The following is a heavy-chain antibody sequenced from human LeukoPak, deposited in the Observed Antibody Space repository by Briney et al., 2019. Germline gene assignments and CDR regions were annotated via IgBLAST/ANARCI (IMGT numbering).Heavy chain of an antibody. V-gene: IGHV3-73*01. CDR1: GFTFSDYA. CDR3: AGYSGYDYGPNPYYYYMDV. CDR2: IRSKANSYAT. J-gene: IGHJ6*03. D-gene: IGHD5-12*01. Sequence: HPGGSLRLSCTASGFTFSDYAMSWVRQAPGKGLEWVGRIRSKANSYATAYAASVKGRFTISRDDSKNTAYLQMNSLKTEDTAVYYCAGYSGYDYGPNPYYYYMDVWGKGTTVTVSS.